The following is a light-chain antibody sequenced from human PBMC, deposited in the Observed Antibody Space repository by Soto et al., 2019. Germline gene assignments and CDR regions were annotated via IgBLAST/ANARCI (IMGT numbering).Light chain of an antibody. CDR2: DVT. V-gene: IGLV2-11*01. CDR1: SSDVGGYDF. Sequence: QSVLTQPRSVSGSPGQSVTISCTGTSSDVGGYDFVSWYQQHPGKAPKLMIYDVTKRPSVVPDRFSGSKSGNSASLTIAGLQAEDEADYYCCSYAGSYNLGVFGGGTKLTVL. J-gene: IGLJ3*02. CDR3: CSYAGSYNLGV.